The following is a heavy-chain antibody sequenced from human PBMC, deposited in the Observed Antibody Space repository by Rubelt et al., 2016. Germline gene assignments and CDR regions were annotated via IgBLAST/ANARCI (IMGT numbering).Heavy chain of an antibody. J-gene: IGHJ3*01. CDR2: AYNSGNN. Sequence: QVQLQESGPGLVKPSETLSLTCSVSGGSMSRNYWSWIRQPPGKGLEWIGYAYNSGNNKYNPSLKSRVTISMDTSKNRLSLMPTAVTAADTAVYYCARVIEAYHVGYFVGSAFDVWGQGTMVTVSS. D-gene: IGHD3-22*01. CDR3: ARVIEAYHVGYFVGSAFDV. CDR1: GGSMSRNY. V-gene: IGHV4-59*13.